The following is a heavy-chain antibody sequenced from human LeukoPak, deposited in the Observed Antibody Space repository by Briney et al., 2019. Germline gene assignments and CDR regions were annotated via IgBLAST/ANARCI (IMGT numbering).Heavy chain of an antibody. CDR3: ARGDPHADL. V-gene: IGHV3-48*03. J-gene: IGHJ5*02. CDR1: GFDLSTYE. D-gene: IGHD5-24*01. Sequence: PGGSLRLSCAASGFDLSTYEMNWVRQAPGKGLEWIADITISGHTKNYADSVKGRFSISRDNARTSLYLRMHSLRVEDTGVYYCARGDPHADLWGQGTLVTVSS. CDR2: ITISGHTK.